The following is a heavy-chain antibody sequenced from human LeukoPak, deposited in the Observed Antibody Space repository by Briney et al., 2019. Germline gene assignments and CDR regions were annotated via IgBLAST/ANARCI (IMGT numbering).Heavy chain of an antibody. V-gene: IGHV1-69*13. Sequence: ASVKVSCKASGGTFSSYAISWVRQAPGQGLEWMGGIIPIFGTANYAQKFQGRVTITADGSTSTAYMELSSLRSEDTAVYYCARDLRASFRPNAFDIWGQGTMVTVSS. CDR1: GGTFSSYA. CDR2: IIPIFGTA. J-gene: IGHJ3*02. CDR3: ARDLRASFRPNAFDI.